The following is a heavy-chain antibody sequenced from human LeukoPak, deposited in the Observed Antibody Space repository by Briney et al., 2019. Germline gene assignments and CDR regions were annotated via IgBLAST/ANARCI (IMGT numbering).Heavy chain of an antibody. V-gene: IGHV4-61*02. D-gene: IGHD2-2*01. Sequence: PSETLSLTCTVSGGSISSGSYYWSWIRQPAGKGLEWIGRIYTSGSTNYNPSLKSRVTISIDTSKNQFSLKLSSVTAADTAVYYCARNCSSTSCYSCDAFDIWGQGTIVTVSS. CDR2: IYTSGST. CDR3: ARNCSSTSCYSCDAFDI. J-gene: IGHJ3*02. CDR1: GGSISSGSYY.